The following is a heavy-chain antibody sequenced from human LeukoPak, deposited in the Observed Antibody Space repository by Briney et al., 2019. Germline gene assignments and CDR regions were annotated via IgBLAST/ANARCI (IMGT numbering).Heavy chain of an antibody. CDR1: GGSISSSSYY. V-gene: IGHV4-39*01. CDR3: ARLIQWLVLF. Sequence: SETLSLTCTVTGGSISSSSYYWGWIRQPPGKGLEWIGSIYYSGSTYYNPSLKSRVTISVDTSKNQFSLKLSSVTAADTAVYYCARLIQWLVLFWGQGTLVTVSS. D-gene: IGHD6-19*01. CDR2: IYYSGST. J-gene: IGHJ4*02.